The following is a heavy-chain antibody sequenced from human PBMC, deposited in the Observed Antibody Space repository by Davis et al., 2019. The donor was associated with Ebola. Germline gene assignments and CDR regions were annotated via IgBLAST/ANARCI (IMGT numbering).Heavy chain of an antibody. V-gene: IGHV3-21*04. CDR1: GFTFSTYS. Sequence: PGGSLRLSCAASGFTFSTYSMSWVRQAPGKGLEWVSSISSDSDYIYYADSAKGRFTISRDNAKNSLYLQMNSLRPEDTAIFYCAKDIGGSHTVGGFEYWGQGTLVTVSS. J-gene: IGHJ4*02. CDR3: AKDIGGSHTVGGFEY. D-gene: IGHD3-16*01. CDR2: ISSDSDYI.